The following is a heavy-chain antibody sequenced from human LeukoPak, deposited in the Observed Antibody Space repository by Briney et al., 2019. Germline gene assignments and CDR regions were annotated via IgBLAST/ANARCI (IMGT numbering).Heavy chain of an antibody. V-gene: IGHV3-21*01. CDR1: GFTFSTYS. CDR3: AGFYDSSGYHI. J-gene: IGHJ4*02. Sequence: GGSLRLSCTASGFTFSTYSMNWVRQAPGKGLEWVSSISSSSSYIYYADSVKGRFTISRDNAKNSLYLQMNSLRAEDTAVYYCAGFYDSSGYHIWDQGTLVTVSS. D-gene: IGHD3-22*01. CDR2: ISSSSSYI.